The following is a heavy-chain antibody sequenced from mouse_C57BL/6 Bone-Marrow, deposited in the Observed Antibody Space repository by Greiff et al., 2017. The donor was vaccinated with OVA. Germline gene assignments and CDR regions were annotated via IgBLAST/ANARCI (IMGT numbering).Heavy chain of an antibody. CDR1: GFTFSSYG. CDR2: ISSGGSYT. D-gene: IGHD3-2*02. J-gene: IGHJ3*01. CDR3: ARHSSGKFAY. V-gene: IGHV5-6*01. Sequence: EVQLVESGGDLVKPGGSLKLSCAASGFTFSSYGMSWVRQTPDKRLEWVATISSGGSYTYYPDSVKGRFTISRDNAKNTLYLQMSSLKSEDTALYYCARHSSGKFAYWGQGTLVTVSA.